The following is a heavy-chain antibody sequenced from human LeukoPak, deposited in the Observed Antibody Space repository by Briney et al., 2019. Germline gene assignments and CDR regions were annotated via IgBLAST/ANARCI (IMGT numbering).Heavy chain of an antibody. D-gene: IGHD3-10*01. J-gene: IGHJ6*03. CDR1: GFTVSSNY. CDR3: ARLSAYYYGSYFYYYMDV. CDR2: IYSGGST. Sequence: GGSLRLSCAASGFTVSSNYMSWVRQAPGKGLEWVSVIYSGGSTYYADSVKGRFTISRDNSKNTLYLQMNSLRAEDTAVYYCARLSAYYYGSYFYYYMDVWGKGTTVTVSS. V-gene: IGHV3-66*04.